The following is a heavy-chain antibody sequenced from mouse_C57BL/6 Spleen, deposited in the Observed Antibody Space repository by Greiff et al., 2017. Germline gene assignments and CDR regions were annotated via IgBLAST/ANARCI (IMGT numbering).Heavy chain of an antibody. CDR2: ILPGSGST. CDR1: GYTFTGYW. J-gene: IGHJ3*01. Sequence: VQLQQSGAELMKPGASVKLSCKATGYTFTGYWIEWVKQRPGHGLEWIGEILPGSGSTNYNEKFKGKATFTADTSSNTAYMQLSSLTTEDSASYYCASRCDDEGFAYWGQGTLVTVSA. V-gene: IGHV1-9*01. D-gene: IGHD2-12*01. CDR3: ASRCDDEGFAY.